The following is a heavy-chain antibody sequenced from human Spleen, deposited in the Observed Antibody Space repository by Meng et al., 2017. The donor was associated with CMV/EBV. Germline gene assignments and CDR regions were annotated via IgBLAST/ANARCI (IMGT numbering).Heavy chain of an antibody. CDR3: ARSYDFWSVYYKSRYYGMDV. D-gene: IGHD3-3*01. CDR2: ISAYNGNT. V-gene: IGHV1-18*01. J-gene: IGHJ6*02. Sequence: ASVKVSCKASGYTFTSYGISWVRQAPGQGLEWMGWISAYNGNTNYAQKLQGRVTMTTDTSTSTAYMELRSLRSDDTAVYYCARSYDFWSVYYKSRYYGMDVWGQGTTVTVSS. CDR1: GYTFTSYG.